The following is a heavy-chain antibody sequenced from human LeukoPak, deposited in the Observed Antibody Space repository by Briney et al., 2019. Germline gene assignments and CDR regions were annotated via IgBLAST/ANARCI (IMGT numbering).Heavy chain of an antibody. D-gene: IGHD1-26*01. CDR3: ARVLGGIVGATGLDY. CDR2: IIPIFGTA. CDR1: GGTFSSYA. Sequence: SVKVSCKASGGTFSSYAISWVRQAPGQGLEWMGGIIPIFGTANYAQKFQGRVTITADESTSTAYMELSSLRSEDTAVYYCARVLGGIVGATGLDYWGQGTLVTVSS. J-gene: IGHJ4*02. V-gene: IGHV1-69*01.